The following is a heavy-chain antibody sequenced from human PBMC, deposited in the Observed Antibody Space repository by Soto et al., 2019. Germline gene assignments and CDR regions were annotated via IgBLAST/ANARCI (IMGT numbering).Heavy chain of an antibody. CDR2: IWYDGSNK. CDR3: AREKYDSSGYYYIDY. D-gene: IGHD3-22*01. J-gene: IGHJ4*02. CDR1: GFTFSSYG. Sequence: GGSLRLSCAASGFTFSSYGMHWVRQAPGKGLEWVAVIWYDGSNKYYADSVKGRFTISRDNSKNTLYLQMNSLRAEDTAVYYCAREKYDSSGYYYIDYRGQGTLVTVSS. V-gene: IGHV3-33*01.